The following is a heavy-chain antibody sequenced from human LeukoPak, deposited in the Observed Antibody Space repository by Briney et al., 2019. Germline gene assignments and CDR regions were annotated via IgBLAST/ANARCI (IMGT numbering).Heavy chain of an antibody. D-gene: IGHD3-22*01. V-gene: IGHV3-53*01. CDR3: ARLHYYDSSGYH. CDR1: GFTVSSNY. J-gene: IGHJ4*02. CDR2: IYSGGST. Sequence: GGSLRLSCAASGFTVSSNYMSWVRQAPGKGLEWVSVIYSGGSTYYADSVKGRFTISRDNSKNTLYLQMNSLRAEDTAVYYCARLHYYDSSGYHWGQGTLVTVSS.